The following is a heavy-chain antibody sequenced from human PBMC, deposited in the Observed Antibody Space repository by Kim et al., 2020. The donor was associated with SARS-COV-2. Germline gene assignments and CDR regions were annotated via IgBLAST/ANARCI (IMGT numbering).Heavy chain of an antibody. CDR1: GGSFSGYY. CDR3: ARGRSSSWYHYYYYYGMDV. V-gene: IGHV4-34*01. Sequence: SETLSLTCAVYGGSFSGYYWSWIRQPPGKGLEWIGEINHSGSTNYNPSLKSRVTISVDTSKNQFSLKLSSVTAADTAVYYCARGRSSSWYHYYYYYGMDVWGQGTTVTVSS. J-gene: IGHJ6*02. D-gene: IGHD6-13*01. CDR2: INHSGST.